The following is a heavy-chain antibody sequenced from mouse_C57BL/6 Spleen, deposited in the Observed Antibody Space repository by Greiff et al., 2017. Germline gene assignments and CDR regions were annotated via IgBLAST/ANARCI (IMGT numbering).Heavy chain of an antibody. CDR3: ARGREVTTAGFAY. V-gene: IGHV1-26*01. CDR2: INPNNGGT. CDR1: GYTFTDYY. Sequence: VQLQQSGPELVKPGASVKISCKASGYTFTDYYMNWVKQSHGKSLEWIGDINPNNGGTSYNQKFKGKATLTVDKSSSTAYMELRSLTSEDSAVYYCARGREVTTAGFAYWGQGTLVTVSA. J-gene: IGHJ3*01. D-gene: IGHD1-2*01.